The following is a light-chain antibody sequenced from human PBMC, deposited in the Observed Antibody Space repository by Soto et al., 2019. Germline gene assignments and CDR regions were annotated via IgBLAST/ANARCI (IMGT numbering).Light chain of an antibody. CDR1: QSVSSNY. CDR3: QQYGSSPRT. Sequence: EIVLTQSPGTLSLSPGERATLSCRASQSVSSNYLAWFQQKPGQAPRLLIFGASSRATGIPDRFSGSGSGTDFTLTISRLEPEEFVVYYCQQYGSSPRTLGQGTKVEIK. CDR2: GAS. J-gene: IGKJ1*01. V-gene: IGKV3-20*01.